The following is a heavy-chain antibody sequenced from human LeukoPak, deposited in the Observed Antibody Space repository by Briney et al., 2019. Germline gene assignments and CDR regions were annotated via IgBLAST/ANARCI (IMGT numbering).Heavy chain of an antibody. V-gene: IGHV3-7*01. CDR2: IKQDGTEK. CDR1: GFTFTTYW. Sequence: PGGCLRLSCAASGFTFTTYWMSWVRQAPGKGLEWVANIKQDGTEKYYVDSVKGRFTISRDNAKNSLYLQMNSLRVEDTAVYYCSKVAKYYYGSETYYFFEHWGQGTPVTASS. D-gene: IGHD3-10*01. J-gene: IGHJ4*02. CDR3: SKVAKYYYGSETYYFFEH.